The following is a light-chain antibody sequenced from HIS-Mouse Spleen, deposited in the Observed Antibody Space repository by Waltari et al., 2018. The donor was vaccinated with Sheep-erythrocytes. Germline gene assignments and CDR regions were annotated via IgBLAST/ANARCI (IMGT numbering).Light chain of an antibody. CDR3: LQDYNYPYT. V-gene: IGKV1-6*01. CDR1: QGIRTD. CDR2: AAS. J-gene: IGKJ2*01. Sequence: AIQMTQSPSSLSASVGDRVTITCRASQGIRTDLGWYQQKPGKAPKLLIYAASSLQSGVPSRFSGSGSGTDFTLTISSLQPEEFATYYCLQDYNYPYTFGQGTKLEIK.